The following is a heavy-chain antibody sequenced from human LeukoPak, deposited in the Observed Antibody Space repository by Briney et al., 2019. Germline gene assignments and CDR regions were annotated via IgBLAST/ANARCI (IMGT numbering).Heavy chain of an antibody. Sequence: TSETLSLTCAVYGGSFSGYYWSWIRQPPGKGLEWIGEINHSGSTNYNPSLKSRVTISVDTSKNQFSLKLSSVTAADTAVYYCARFPGYDSSGYYYEYAFDIWGQGTVVTVSS. CDR3: ARFPGYDSSGYYYEYAFDI. CDR1: GGSFSGYY. D-gene: IGHD3-22*01. V-gene: IGHV4-34*01. J-gene: IGHJ3*02. CDR2: INHSGST.